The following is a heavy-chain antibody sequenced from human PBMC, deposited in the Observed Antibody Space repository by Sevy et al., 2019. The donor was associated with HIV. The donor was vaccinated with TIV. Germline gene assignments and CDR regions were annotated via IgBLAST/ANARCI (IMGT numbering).Heavy chain of an antibody. CDR3: AKDRGYDNHYDMDV. D-gene: IGHD5-12*01. CDR1: GFTFDDYA. Sequence: GGSLRLSCAASGFTFDDYAMHWVRQAPGKGLEWVSGISWNSGRIKYGDSVKGRFTISRDNAKSSLYLQMNSLKPEDTALYYCAKDRGYDNHYDMDVWGQGTTVTVSS. V-gene: IGHV3-9*01. J-gene: IGHJ6*02. CDR2: ISWNSGRI.